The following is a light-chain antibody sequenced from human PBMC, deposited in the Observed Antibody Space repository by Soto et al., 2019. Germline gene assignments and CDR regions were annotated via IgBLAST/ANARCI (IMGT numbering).Light chain of an antibody. CDR1: SSDVGAYDY. CDR2: EVF. CDR3: TSYTTTNTLV. J-gene: IGLJ1*01. V-gene: IGLV2-14*01. Sequence: QSALTQPAPVSGSPGQSITISCTGTSSDVGAYDYVSWYQQHPGKAPKVMIYEVFNRPSGVSIRFSGSKSGSTASLTISGLQTEDEADYYCTSYTTTNTLVFGTGTKVTVL.